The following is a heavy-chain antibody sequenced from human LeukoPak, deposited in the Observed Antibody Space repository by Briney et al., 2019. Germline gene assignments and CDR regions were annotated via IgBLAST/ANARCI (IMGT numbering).Heavy chain of an antibody. CDR2: ISGSGGST. D-gene: IGHD6-13*01. CDR3: AKDPQEQQVVPSGPFDY. CDR1: GFTFSSYA. V-gene: IGHV3-23*01. J-gene: IGHJ4*02. Sequence: PGGSLRLSCAASGFTFSSYAMSWVRQAPGKGLEWVSAISGSGGSTYYADSVKGRFTISRDNSKNTLYLQMNSLRAEDTAVYYCAKDPQEQQVVPSGPFDYWGQGTLVTVSS.